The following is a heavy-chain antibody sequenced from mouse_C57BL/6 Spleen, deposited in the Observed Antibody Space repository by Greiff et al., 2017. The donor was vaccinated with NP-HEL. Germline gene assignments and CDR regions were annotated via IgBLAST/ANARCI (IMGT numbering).Heavy chain of an antibody. V-gene: IGHV5-4*01. CDR1: GFTFSSYA. CDR3: ARDAYGHAMDH. D-gene: IGHD1-1*01. CDR2: ISDGGSYT. Sequence: DVKLVESGGGLVKPGGSLKLSCAASGFTFSSYAMSWVRQTPEKRLEWVATISDGGSYTYYPDNVKGRFTISRDNAKNNLYLQMSHLKSEDTAMYYCARDAYGHAMDHWGQGTSVTVSS. J-gene: IGHJ4*01.